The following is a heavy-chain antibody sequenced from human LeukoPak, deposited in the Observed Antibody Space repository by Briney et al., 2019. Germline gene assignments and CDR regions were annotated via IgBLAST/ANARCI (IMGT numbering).Heavy chain of an antibody. Sequence: SQTLSLTCTVSGGSISSGGYYWSWIRQPPGKGLEWIGYIYHSGSTYYNPSLKSRVTISVDRSKNQFSLKLSSVTAADTAVYYCARVEYSSSSYYYYMDVWGKGTTVTVSS. CDR1: GGSISSGGYY. CDR2: IYHSGST. J-gene: IGHJ6*03. CDR3: ARVEYSSSSYYYYMDV. V-gene: IGHV4-30-2*01. D-gene: IGHD6-6*01.